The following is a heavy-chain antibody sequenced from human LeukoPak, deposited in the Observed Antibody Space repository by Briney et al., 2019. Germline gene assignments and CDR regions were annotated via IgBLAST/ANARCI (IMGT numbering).Heavy chain of an antibody. CDR2: ISGSGGST. CDR1: GFTFSSYA. V-gene: IGHV3-23*01. CDR3: AKSCSSTSCYHNY. J-gene: IGHJ4*02. D-gene: IGHD2-2*01. Sequence: PGGSLRLSCAASGFTFSSYAMSWVRQAPGKGLEWVSAISGSGGSTYYADSVKGRFTISRDNPKNTLYLQMNSLRAEDTAVYYCAKSCSSTSCYHNYWGQGTLVTVSS.